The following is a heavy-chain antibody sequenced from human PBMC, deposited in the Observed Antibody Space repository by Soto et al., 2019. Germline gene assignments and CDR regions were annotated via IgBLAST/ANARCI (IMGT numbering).Heavy chain of an antibody. J-gene: IGHJ6*02. CDR2: IGTAGDS. CDR3: ARGPSLYGIDV. Sequence: EVQLVESGGGLVQPGGSLRLSCAASGFTFSSYDMHWVRQATGKGLEWVSAIGTAGDSYYPGSVKGRFTISRENAKNSLYLHMNSLRAGDTDVYYCARGPSLYGIDVWGQGTTVTVSS. CDR1: GFTFSSYD. V-gene: IGHV3-13*01.